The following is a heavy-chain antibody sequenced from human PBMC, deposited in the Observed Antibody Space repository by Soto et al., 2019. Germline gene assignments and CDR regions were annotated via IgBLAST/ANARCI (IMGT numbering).Heavy chain of an antibody. Sequence: VQLQQWGAGVLKPSETLSLTCAAHGGSFSGFQWSWIRQAPGKGLEWIGEINHNGDTNYNPSLKRRVTIAIDTSKNEFSLKLTSVTAGDTARYYCAREWGLCDGTRCFPVFDYWGQGVLVTVSS. CDR3: AREWGLCDGTRCFPVFDY. CDR1: GGSFSGFQ. D-gene: IGHD2-2*01. J-gene: IGHJ4*02. V-gene: IGHV4-34*01. CDR2: INHNGDT.